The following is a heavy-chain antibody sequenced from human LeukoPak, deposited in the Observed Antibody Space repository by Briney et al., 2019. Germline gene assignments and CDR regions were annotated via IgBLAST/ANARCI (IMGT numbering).Heavy chain of an antibody. V-gene: IGHV1-18*01. CDR1: GYTFTSYG. CDR2: ISAYNGNT. J-gene: IGHJ4*02. CDR3: ARDRPRRIAAPRGLGPALGY. D-gene: IGHD6-25*01. Sequence: AAVKVSCKSSGYTFTSYGISWVRQAPGQGLEWMGWISAYNGNTNYAQKLQGRVTMTTDTSTSTDYMELRSLRSDDTAVYYCARDRPRRIAAPRGLGPALGYWGQGTLVTVSS.